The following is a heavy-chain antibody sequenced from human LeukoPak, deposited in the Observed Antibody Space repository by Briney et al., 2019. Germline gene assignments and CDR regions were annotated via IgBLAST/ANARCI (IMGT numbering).Heavy chain of an antibody. D-gene: IGHD3-22*01. J-gene: IGHJ3*02. CDR3: AHSSGYYFRAFDI. V-gene: IGHV4-34*01. Sequence: SETLSLTCAVYGGSFSGYYWSWIRQPPGKGLEWIGEINHSGSTNYNPSLKSRVTISVDTSKNQFSLKLSSVTAADTAVYYCAHSSGYYFRAFDIWGQGTMVTVSS. CDR2: INHSGST. CDR1: GGSFSGYY.